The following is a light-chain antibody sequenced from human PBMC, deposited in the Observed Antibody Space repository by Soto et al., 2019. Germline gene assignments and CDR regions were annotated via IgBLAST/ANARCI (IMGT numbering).Light chain of an antibody. CDR1: QSVSNSH. V-gene: IGKV3-20*01. CDR2: GAS. J-gene: IGKJ5*01. Sequence: EVVLTQSPGNLSLSPGERATLSCRASQSVSNSHLAWYQQKPGQTPRVLIYGASTRAIGIPARFSGSGFGTEFTLTISSLQSEDFVVYYCQQYGRFPITFGQGTRLEIK. CDR3: QQYGRFPIT.